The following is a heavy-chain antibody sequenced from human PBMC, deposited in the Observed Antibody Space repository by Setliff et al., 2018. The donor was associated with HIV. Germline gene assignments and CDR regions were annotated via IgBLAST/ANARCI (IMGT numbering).Heavy chain of an antibody. D-gene: IGHD6-6*01. Sequence: PGGSLRLSCEGSGFSFASHAMTWVRQAPGKGLEWVSTFADSAVITLYADSVKGRFTMSRDNSKNTLYLHMTGLRADDTAIYYCARDVSSFYAEYFQHWGQGTLVTVSS. CDR1: GFSFASHA. V-gene: IGHV3-23*01. CDR3: ARDVSSFYAEYFQH. CDR2: FADSAVIT. J-gene: IGHJ1*01.